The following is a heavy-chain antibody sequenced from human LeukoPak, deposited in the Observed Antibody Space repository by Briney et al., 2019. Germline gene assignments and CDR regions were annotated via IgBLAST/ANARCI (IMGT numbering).Heavy chain of an antibody. D-gene: IGHD6-19*01. CDR1: GITFRNYW. V-gene: IGHV3-23*01. CDR3: ARARSGWYKYYFDY. CDR2: ISGSGGST. Sequence: PGGSLRLSCVASGITFRNYWMSWVRQAPGKGLEWVSAISGSGGSTYYADSVKGRFTISRDNSKNTLYLQMNSLRAEDTAVYYCARARSGWYKYYFDYWGQGTLVTVSS. J-gene: IGHJ4*02.